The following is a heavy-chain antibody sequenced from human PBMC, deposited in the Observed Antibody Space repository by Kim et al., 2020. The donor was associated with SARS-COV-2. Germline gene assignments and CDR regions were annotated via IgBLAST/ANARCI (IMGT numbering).Heavy chain of an antibody. J-gene: IGHJ4*02. CDR1: GGTFSSYA. Sequence: SVKVSCKASGGTFSSYAISWVRQAPGQGLEWMGRIIPILGIANYAQKFQGRVTITADKSTSTAYMELSSLRSEDTAVYYCARDLPNPQGDIIVVVPAAMRQDDYWGQGTLVTVSS. CDR3: ARDLPNPQGDIIVVVPAAMRQDDY. CDR2: IIPILGIA. D-gene: IGHD2-2*01. V-gene: IGHV1-69*04.